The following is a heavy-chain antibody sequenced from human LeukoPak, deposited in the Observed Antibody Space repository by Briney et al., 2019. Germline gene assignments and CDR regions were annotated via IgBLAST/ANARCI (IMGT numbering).Heavy chain of an antibody. CDR1: GFSFNSYT. Sequence: GGSLRLSCLASGFSFNSYTMNWVREAPGKGLEWVSTISPVSSYTWYAETVKGRFTISRDNPKNSLYLQMDSLRAEDTAVYYCVRDVSRRIGMDVWGQGTTVTVSS. CDR2: ISPVSSYT. CDR3: VRDVSRRIGMDV. V-gene: IGHV3-21*01. J-gene: IGHJ6*02. D-gene: IGHD2/OR15-2a*01.